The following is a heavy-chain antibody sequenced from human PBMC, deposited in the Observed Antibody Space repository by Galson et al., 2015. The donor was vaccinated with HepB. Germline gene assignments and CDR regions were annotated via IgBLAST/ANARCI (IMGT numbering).Heavy chain of an antibody. Sequence: QSGAEVKKPGESLKISCKGSGYSFTSYWIGWVRQMPGKGLEWMGIIYPGDSDTRYSPSFQGQVTISADKSISTAYLQWSSLKASDTAMYYCASHAVTGTISHDAFDIWGQGTMVTVSS. V-gene: IGHV5-51*03. J-gene: IGHJ3*02. CDR2: IYPGDSDT. CDR1: GYSFTSYW. D-gene: IGHD6-19*01. CDR3: ASHAVTGTISHDAFDI.